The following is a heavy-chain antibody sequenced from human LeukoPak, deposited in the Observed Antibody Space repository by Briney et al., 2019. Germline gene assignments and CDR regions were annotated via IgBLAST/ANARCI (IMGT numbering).Heavy chain of an antibody. J-gene: IGHJ4*02. CDR3: AREVRGQLLSHYFDY. V-gene: IGHV1-18*01. D-gene: IGHD2-2*01. CDR1: GYTFTSYG. CDR2: ISAYNWNT. Sequence: GAAVKVSCKASGYTFTSYGISWVRQAPGQGLEWMGWISAYNWNTSYAQKPQGRVTITTDTSTSTAYMELRSLRSDDTAVYYCAREVRGQLLSHYFDYWGQGTLV.